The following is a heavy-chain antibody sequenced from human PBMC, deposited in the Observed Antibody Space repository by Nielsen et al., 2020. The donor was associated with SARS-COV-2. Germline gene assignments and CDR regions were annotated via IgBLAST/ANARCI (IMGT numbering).Heavy chain of an antibody. CDR3: AKDMDYGMDV. J-gene: IGHJ6*02. V-gene: IGHV3-9*01. CDR2: ISWNSGSI. CDR1: GFTFSSYA. Sequence: SLKISCAASGFTFSSYAMSWVRQAPGKGLEWVSGISWNSGSIGYADSVKGRFTISRDNAKNSLYLQMNSLRAEDTALYYCAKDMDYGMDVWGQGTTVTVSS.